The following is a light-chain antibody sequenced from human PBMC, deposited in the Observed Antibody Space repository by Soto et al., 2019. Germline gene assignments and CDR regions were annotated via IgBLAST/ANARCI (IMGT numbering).Light chain of an antibody. V-gene: IGLV2-14*01. CDR3: SSYRTSSTAVL. CDR1: SSDVGGYNY. J-gene: IGLJ2*01. CDR2: DVS. Sequence: QSALTQPASVSGSPGQSIAISCTGTSSDVGGYNYVSWYQQHPGKAPKLMIYDVSNRPSGVSDRFSGSKSVNTASLTISGLQAEDEADYYCSSYRTSSTAVLFGGGTKVTVL.